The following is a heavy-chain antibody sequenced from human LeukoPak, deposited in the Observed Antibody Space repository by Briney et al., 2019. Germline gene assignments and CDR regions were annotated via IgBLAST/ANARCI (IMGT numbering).Heavy chain of an antibody. V-gene: IGHV3-30*04. CDR3: ARLTMVRGVLFDY. Sequence: PGRSLRLSCAASGFTFSSYAMHWVRQAPGKGLEWVAVISYDGSNKYYAGSVKGRFTISRDNSKNTLYLQMNSLRAEDTAVYYCARLTMVRGVLFDYWGQGTLVTVSS. J-gene: IGHJ4*02. D-gene: IGHD3-10*01. CDR1: GFTFSSYA. CDR2: ISYDGSNK.